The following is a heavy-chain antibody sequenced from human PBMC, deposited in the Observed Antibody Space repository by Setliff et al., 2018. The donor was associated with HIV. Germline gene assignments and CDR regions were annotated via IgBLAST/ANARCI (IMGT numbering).Heavy chain of an antibody. CDR1: GYTFTTYA. CDR3: ASMGVAGTLSLYYYYYYGMDV. CDR2: INAGNGNT. D-gene: IGHD6-19*01. Sequence: ASVKVSCKASGYTFTTYAIHWVRQAPGQRLEWMGWINAGNGNTNYAQKFQGRVTITTDESTSTAYMELSSLRSEDTAVYYCASMGVAGTLSLYYYYYYGMDVWGQGTTVTVSS. J-gene: IGHJ6*02. V-gene: IGHV1-3*01.